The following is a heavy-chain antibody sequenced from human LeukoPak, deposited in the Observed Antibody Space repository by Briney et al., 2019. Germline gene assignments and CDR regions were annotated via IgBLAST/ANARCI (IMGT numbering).Heavy chain of an antibody. J-gene: IGHJ6*03. CDR1: GGPISSYY. CDR2: IYYSGST. D-gene: IGHD4-17*01. V-gene: IGHV4-59*01. Sequence: SETLTLTCTVSGGPISSYYWSWIRQPPGKGLEWIGHIYYSGSTNYNPSLKSRVTISVDTSKNKFSLKLSSVTAADTAVYYCARDVHYGDYYDYYYMDVWGKGTTVTVSS. CDR3: ARDVHYGDYYDYYYMDV.